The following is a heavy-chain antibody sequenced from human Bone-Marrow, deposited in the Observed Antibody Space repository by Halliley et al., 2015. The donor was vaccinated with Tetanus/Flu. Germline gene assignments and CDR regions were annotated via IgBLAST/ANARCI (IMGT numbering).Heavy chain of an antibody. D-gene: IGHD6-19*01. J-gene: IGHJ4*02. CDR2: VYSDGST. CDR3: ARDRGRVAVAGFDY. V-gene: IGHV4-61*03. Sequence: LEWIGYVYSDGSTNYNPSLKSRVSMSVDTSKKHFSLNLRSVTAADTAVYFCARDRGRVAVAGFDYWGQGMLVTVSS.